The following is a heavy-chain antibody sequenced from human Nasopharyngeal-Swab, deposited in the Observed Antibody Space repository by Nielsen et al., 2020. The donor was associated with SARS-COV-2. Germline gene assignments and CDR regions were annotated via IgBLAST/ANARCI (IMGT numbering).Heavy chain of an antibody. V-gene: IGHV3-11*01. CDR3: ARGVNYDSSDYYPYYFDS. D-gene: IGHD3-22*01. CDR2: ISNSGSTL. J-gene: IGHJ4*02. CDR1: GFTFSDYY. Sequence: GGSLRLSCAASGFTFSDYYMSWIRQAPGKGLEWVSYISNSGSTLNNVDSVKGRFTISRDNAKKALYLQMNSLGAEDTAVYYCARGVNYDSSDYYPYYFDSWGQGTMVTVSS.